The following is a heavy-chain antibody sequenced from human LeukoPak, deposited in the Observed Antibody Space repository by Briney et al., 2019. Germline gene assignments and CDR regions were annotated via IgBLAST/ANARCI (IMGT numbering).Heavy chain of an antibody. D-gene: IGHD5-12*01. CDR2: VVSSSEYK. V-gene: IGHV3-21*01. CDR3: AKGGSGYDSDYYGMDV. CDR1: EFTLSSYT. J-gene: IGHJ6*02. Sequence: PGGSLRLSCTASEFTLSSYTMNWVRQAPGMGLEWVSSVVSSSEYKSYADAVKGRFTISRDNARNSLFLQMDSLRAEDTAVYYCAKGGSGYDSDYYGMDVWGQGTTVTVSS.